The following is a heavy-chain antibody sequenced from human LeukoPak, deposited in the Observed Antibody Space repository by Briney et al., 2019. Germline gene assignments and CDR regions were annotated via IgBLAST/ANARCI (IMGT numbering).Heavy chain of an antibody. CDR3: ARGCSGGSCFGDFDY. V-gene: IGHV3-48*02. Sequence: GGSLRLSCAASGFTFTTYWMSWVRQAPGKGLEWISYISSRSSTIYYADSVKGRFTISRDNAKNSLFLQMNSLRDEDTAVYYCARGCSGGSCFGDFDYWGQGTLGTVSS. CDR1: GFTFTTYW. J-gene: IGHJ4*02. CDR2: ISSRSSTI. D-gene: IGHD2-15*01.